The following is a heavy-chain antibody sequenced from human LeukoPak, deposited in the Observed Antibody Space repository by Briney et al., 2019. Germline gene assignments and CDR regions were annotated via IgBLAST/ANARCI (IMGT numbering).Heavy chain of an antibody. Sequence: KPSETLSLTCTVSGGSISSYYWSWIRQPPGKGLEWIGYIYYSGSTNYNPSLKSRVTISVDTSKNQFSLKLSSVTAADTAVYYCARDSSYYDFWSGSPNDYWGQGTLVTVSS. D-gene: IGHD3-3*01. J-gene: IGHJ4*02. CDR2: IYYSGST. CDR3: ARDSSYYDFWSGSPNDY. V-gene: IGHV4-59*01. CDR1: GGSISSYY.